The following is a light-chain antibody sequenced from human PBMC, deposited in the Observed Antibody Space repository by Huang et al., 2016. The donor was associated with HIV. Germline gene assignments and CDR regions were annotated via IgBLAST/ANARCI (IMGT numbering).Light chain of an antibody. Sequence: IQLTPSPSSLSASVGDSVTITCRASQDISSYLAWYQQKPGKAPKLLIFAASTLQSGVPSRFSGSGSGTDFTLTISSLQPEDFATYYCQQSRTFGGGTKVDIK. CDR2: AAS. CDR1: QDISSY. V-gene: IGKV1-9*01. J-gene: IGKJ4*01. CDR3: QQSRT.